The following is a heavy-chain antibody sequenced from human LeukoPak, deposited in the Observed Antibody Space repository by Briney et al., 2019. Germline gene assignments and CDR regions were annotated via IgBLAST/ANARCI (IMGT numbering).Heavy chain of an antibody. D-gene: IGHD6-19*01. J-gene: IGHJ4*02. Sequence: PSQTLSLTCAVYGGSFSGYYWSWIRQPPGKGLEWIGYIYYSGSTNYNPSLKSRVTISVDTSKNQFSLKLSSVTAADTAVYYCARSGAVAGQGDYWGQGTLVTVSS. V-gene: IGHV4-59*01. CDR2: IYYSGST. CDR1: GGSFSGYY. CDR3: ARSGAVAGQGDY.